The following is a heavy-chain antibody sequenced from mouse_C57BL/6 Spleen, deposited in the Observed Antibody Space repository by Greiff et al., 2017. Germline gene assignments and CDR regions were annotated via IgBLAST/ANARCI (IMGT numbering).Heavy chain of an antibody. V-gene: IGHV1-82*01. D-gene: IGHD4-1*01. CDR3: AREITGTRAY. CDR1: GYAFSSSW. J-gene: IGHJ3*01. CDR2: IYPGDGDT. Sequence: QVQLQQSGPELVKPGASVKISCKASGYAFSSSWMNWVKQRPGKGLEWIGRIYPGDGDTNYNGKFKGKATLTADKSSSTAYMQLSSLTSEDSAVYVCAREITGTRAYWGQGTLVTVSA.